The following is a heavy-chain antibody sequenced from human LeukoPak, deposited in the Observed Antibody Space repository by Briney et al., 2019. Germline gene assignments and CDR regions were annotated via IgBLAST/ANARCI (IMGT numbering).Heavy chain of an antibody. Sequence: PGGSPRLSCAASGFTFRNHWMHWVRQAPGKGLVWVAGINSDGSGTIHADSVGGRFTISRDNGKDKLYLQMNNLRVEDTAVYYCARDNWGIDYWGQGTQVGVCS. V-gene: IGHV3-74*01. CDR2: INSDGSGT. CDR3: ARDNWGIDY. J-gene: IGHJ4*02. CDR1: GFTFRNHW. D-gene: IGHD7-27*01.